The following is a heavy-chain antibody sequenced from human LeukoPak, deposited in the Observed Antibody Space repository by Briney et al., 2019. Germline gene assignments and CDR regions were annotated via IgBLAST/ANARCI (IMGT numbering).Heavy chain of an antibody. CDR3: AKVDTAMVLYYFDY. CDR2: ISGSGGST. V-gene: IGHV3-23*01. Sequence: GGSLRLSCAASGFTFSSYAMSWVRQAPGRGLEWVSAISGSGGSTYYADSVKGRFTISRDNSKNTLYLQMNSLRAEDTAVYYCAKVDTAMVLYYFDYWGQGTLVTVPS. D-gene: IGHD5-18*01. J-gene: IGHJ4*02. CDR1: GFTFSSYA.